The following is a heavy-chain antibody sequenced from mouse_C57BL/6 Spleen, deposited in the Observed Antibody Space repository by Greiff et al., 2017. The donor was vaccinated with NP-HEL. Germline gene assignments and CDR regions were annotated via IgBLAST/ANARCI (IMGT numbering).Heavy chain of an antibody. CDR1: GYSFTDYN. V-gene: IGHV1-85*01. CDR2: IYPRDGST. J-gene: IGHJ1*03. Sequence: QVQLKQSGPELVKPGASVKISCKASGYSFTDYNMNWVKQSNGKSLEWIGWIYPRDGSTKYNEKFKGKATLTVDTSSSTAYMELHSLTSEDSAVYFCARTEVIKRYFDVWGTGTTVTVSS. D-gene: IGHD1-1*01. CDR3: ARTEVIKRYFDV.